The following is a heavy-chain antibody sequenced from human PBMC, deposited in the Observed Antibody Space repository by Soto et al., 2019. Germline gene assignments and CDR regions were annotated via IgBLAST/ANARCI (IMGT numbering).Heavy chain of an antibody. CDR2: IIPIFGTA. D-gene: IGHD1-1*01. Sequence: QVQLVQSGAEVKKPGSSVKVSCKASGGTFSSYAISWERQAPGQGLELMGGIIPIFGTANYAQKFQGRVTITADESTSTAYMELSSLRSEDTAVYYCARLVGEVEMATTGFDYWGQGTLVTVSS. CDR1: GGTFSSYA. J-gene: IGHJ4*02. V-gene: IGHV1-69*01. CDR3: ARLVGEVEMATTGFDY.